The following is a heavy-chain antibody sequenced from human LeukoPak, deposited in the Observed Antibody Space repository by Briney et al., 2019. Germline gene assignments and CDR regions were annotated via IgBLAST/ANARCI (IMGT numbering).Heavy chain of an antibody. CDR2: INHSGST. CDR3: ARAPPRPYYYGSGSYPNWFDP. D-gene: IGHD3-10*01. V-gene: IGHV4-34*01. Sequence: SETLSLTCAVYGGSFSGYYWSWIRQPPGKGLEWIGEINHSGSTNYNPSLKSRVTISVDTSKNQFSLKLSSVTAADTAVYYCARAPPRPYYYGSGSYPNWFDPWGQGTPVTVSS. CDR1: GGSFSGYY. J-gene: IGHJ5*02.